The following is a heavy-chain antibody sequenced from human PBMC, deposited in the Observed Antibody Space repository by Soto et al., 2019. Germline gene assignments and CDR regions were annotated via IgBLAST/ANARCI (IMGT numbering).Heavy chain of an antibody. J-gene: IGHJ6*02. V-gene: IGHV1-69*13. CDR1: GDTFSSYA. CDR2: IIPIFGTA. CDR3: AREPKAAAGIWGPSYGMDV. Sequence: GASVKVSCKASGDTFSSYAISWVRQAPGQGLEWMGWIIPIFGTANYAQKFQGRVTITADESTSTAYMELSSLRSEDTAVYYCAREPKAAAGIWGPSYGMDVWGQGTTVTVYS. D-gene: IGHD6-13*01.